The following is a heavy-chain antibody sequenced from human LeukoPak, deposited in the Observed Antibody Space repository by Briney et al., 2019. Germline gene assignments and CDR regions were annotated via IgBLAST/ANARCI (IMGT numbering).Heavy chain of an antibody. V-gene: IGHV3-23*01. D-gene: IGHD1-26*01. Sequence: SGGSLRLSYAASGFTFSSYAMSWVRQAPGKGLEWVSAIRDSGSSTHYADSVKGRFTTSRDNSKNTLFLQMNSLRAEDTAIYYCAKYGPQDSGSSHFDYWGQGALVTVSS. CDR1: GFTFSSYA. CDR3: AKYGPQDSGSSHFDY. CDR2: IRDSGSST. J-gene: IGHJ4*02.